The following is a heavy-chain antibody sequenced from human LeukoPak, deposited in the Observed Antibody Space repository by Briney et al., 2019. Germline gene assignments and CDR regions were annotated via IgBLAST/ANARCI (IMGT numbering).Heavy chain of an antibody. D-gene: IGHD6-19*01. CDR3: ATGLGAGNRNYYYYMDV. J-gene: IGHJ6*03. CDR2: ISGDGGGI. V-gene: IGHV3-9*01. CDR1: GFTLDDYA. Sequence: GRSLRLSCAASGFTLDDYAMQWGRHAPGERLEWGSGISGDGGGIGSADSLKGRFTISRDNAKNSLYLQMNSLRAEDTALYHCATGLGAGNRNYYYYMDVWGKGTTVTISS.